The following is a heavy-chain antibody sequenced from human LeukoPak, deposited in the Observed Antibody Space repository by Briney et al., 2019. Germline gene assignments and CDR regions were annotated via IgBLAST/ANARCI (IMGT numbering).Heavy chain of an antibody. CDR2: IHYSGST. D-gene: IGHD3-10*01. CDR1: HVSISTYY. V-gene: IGHV4-59*01. J-gene: IGHJ5*02. CDR3: ARDIYGPVHGWFDT. Sequence: SETLSLTCTVSHVSISTYYWSWIRQPPGKGLEWMGYIHYSGSTNYNPSLKSRVTISVDTSKRHLSLMLRSVTAADTAVYYCARDIYGPVHGWFDTWGQGRLVTVSS.